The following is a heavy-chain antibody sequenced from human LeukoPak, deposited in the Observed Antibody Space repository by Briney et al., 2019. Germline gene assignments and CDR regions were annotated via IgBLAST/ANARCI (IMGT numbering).Heavy chain of an antibody. J-gene: IGHJ4*02. D-gene: IGHD1-20*01. V-gene: IGHV1-46*01. CDR3: ARHSLIGTTPFDY. CDR2: INPSSGNT. CDR1: GYTFISYY. Sequence: ASVKVSCKASGYTFISYYIHWVRQAPGQGLEWMVLINPSSGNTPYAQQFQGRVTMTRDTSTSTVYMELSSLRSEDTAVYYCARHSLIGTTPFDYWGQGTLVTVPS.